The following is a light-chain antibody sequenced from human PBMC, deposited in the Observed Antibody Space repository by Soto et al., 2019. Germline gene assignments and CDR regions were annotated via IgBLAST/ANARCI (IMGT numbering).Light chain of an antibody. V-gene: IGLV7-43*01. J-gene: IGLJ2*01. CDR2: NTV. Sequence: QAVVTQEPSLSVSPGGTVTLTRASSTGPVTTGNYPNWFQQKPGQAPRALIFNTVNKHSWTPARFSGSLLGGRAALTLSGVQPEDEAEYYCLLFCGDGQVFGGGTKLTVL. CDR1: TGPVTTGNY. CDR3: LLFCGDGQV.